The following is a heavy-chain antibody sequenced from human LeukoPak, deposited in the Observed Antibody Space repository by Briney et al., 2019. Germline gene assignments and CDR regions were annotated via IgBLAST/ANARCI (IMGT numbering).Heavy chain of an antibody. CDR2: ITAIFRTT. J-gene: IGHJ4*02. CDR3: ARHSGYHSTMYLDY. Sequence: SVKVSCKTSGGTFNIYAISWVRQAPGQGLEWMGGITAIFRTTNYAQKFQGRVTITADESMSTVYMELSSLRSEDTAVYYCARHSGYHSTMYLDYWGQGTLVTVSS. D-gene: IGHD3-22*01. V-gene: IGHV1-69*13. CDR1: GGTFNIYA.